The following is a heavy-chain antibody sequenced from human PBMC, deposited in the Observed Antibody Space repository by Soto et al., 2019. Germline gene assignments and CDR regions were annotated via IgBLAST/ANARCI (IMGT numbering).Heavy chain of an antibody. CDR3: AKDQLPSGYGPNYYGMDV. J-gene: IGHJ6*02. Sequence: PGGSLRLSCAASGFTLDDYTMHWVRQAPGKGLEWVSLISWDGGSTYYADSVKGRFTISRDNSKNSLYLQMNSLRTEDTALYYCAKDQLPSGYGPNYYGMDVWGQGTTVTVSS. V-gene: IGHV3-43*01. CDR2: ISWDGGST. D-gene: IGHD3-22*01. CDR1: GFTLDDYT.